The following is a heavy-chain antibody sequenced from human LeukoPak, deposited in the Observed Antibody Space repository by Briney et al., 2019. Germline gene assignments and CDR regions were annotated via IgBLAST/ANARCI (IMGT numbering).Heavy chain of an antibody. Sequence: SETLSLTCTVSGGSLSSYYWSWIRQPAGKGLEWIGRIYTSGSTNYNPSLKSRVTMSVDTSKNQFSLKLSSVTAADTAVYYCARGPVAGTDFDYWGQGTLVTVSS. CDR1: GGSLSSYY. V-gene: IGHV4-4*07. J-gene: IGHJ4*02. CDR3: ARGPVAGTDFDY. CDR2: IYTSGST. D-gene: IGHD6-19*01.